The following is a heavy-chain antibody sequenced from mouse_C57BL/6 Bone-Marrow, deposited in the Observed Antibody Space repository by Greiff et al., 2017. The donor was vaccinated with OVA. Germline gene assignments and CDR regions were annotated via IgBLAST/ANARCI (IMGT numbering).Heavy chain of an antibody. V-gene: IGHV1-78*01. CDR3: ARLGDGSTWYFDV. J-gene: IGHJ1*03. Sequence: VQLQESDAELVKPGASVKISCKVSGYTFTDHTIHWMKQRPEQGLEWIGYIYPRDGSTKYNEKFKGKATLTADKSSSTAYMQLNSLTSEDSAVYFCARLGDGSTWYFDVWGTGTTVTVSS. CDR2: IYPRDGST. D-gene: IGHD1-1*01. CDR1: GYTFTDHT.